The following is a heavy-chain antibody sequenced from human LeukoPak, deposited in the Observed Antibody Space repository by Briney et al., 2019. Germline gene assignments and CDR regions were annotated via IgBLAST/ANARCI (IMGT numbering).Heavy chain of an antibody. D-gene: IGHD2-2*03. V-gene: IGHV3-48*01. CDR3: ARDGYCSSTSCLDI. Sequence: GGSLRLSCAASGFTFSSYSMNWVRQAPGKGLEWVSYISISSSTIYYADPVKGRFTISRDNAKNSLFLQMNSLRAEDTAVYYCARDGYCSSTSCLDIWGQGTMVTVSS. CDR2: ISISSSTI. CDR1: GFTFSSYS. J-gene: IGHJ3*02.